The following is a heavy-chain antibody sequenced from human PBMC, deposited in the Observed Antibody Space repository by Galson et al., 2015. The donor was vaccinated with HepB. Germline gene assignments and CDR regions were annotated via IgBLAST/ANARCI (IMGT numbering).Heavy chain of an antibody. CDR2: ISAYNGNT. D-gene: IGHD1-1*01. CDR1: GYTFTSYG. V-gene: IGHV1-18*04. Sequence: SVKVSCKASGYTFTSYGISWVRQAPGQGLEWMGWISAYNGNTNYAQKLQGRVTMTTDTSTSTAYMELRSLRSDDTAVYYCARDPAGDWNDDYYYYGMDVWGQGTTVTVSS. CDR3: ARDPAGDWNDDYYYYGMDV. J-gene: IGHJ6*02.